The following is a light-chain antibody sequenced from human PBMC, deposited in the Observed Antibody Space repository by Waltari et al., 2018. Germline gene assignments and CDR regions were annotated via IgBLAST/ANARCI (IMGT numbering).Light chain of an antibody. V-gene: IGKV3-15*01. J-gene: IGKJ1*01. CDR2: GAS. CDR3: QQGNSWPWT. Sequence: EIVMTQSPATLSVSPGERATLSCRASQGVGTHLAWYQQRPGQAPRLLIYGASTRATGIPARFSGSGSGTDFILTISSLQSEDFAVYHCQQGNSWPWTFGQGTKVEIK. CDR1: QGVGTH.